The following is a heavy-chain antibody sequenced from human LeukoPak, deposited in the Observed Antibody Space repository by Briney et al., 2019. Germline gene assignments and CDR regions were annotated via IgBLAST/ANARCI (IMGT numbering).Heavy chain of an antibody. D-gene: IGHD6-19*01. J-gene: IGHJ4*02. CDR1: GFTYSSYR. CDR3: ARTSGCYDY. V-gene: IGHV3-64*01. CDR2: ISSNGGST. Sequence: GGSLRLSCADSGFTYSSYRMHWVRQAPGKGLEYVSSISSNGGSTYYASSVKGRFTISRDNSKNKLYLQMGSLRPEDMAVYYCARTSGCYDYWGQGTLVTVSS.